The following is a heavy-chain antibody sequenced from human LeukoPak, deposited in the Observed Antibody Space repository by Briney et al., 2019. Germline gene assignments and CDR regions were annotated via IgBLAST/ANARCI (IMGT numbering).Heavy chain of an antibody. D-gene: IGHD3-10*01. V-gene: IGHV3-30*02. Sequence: GGSLRLSCAASGFTFSSYGMHWVRQAPGKGLEWVAFIRYDGSNKYYADSVKGRFTISRDNSKNTVYLQMNSLRGEDTAVYYCAKDRPPYISLIRGVIPDYWGQGTLVTVSS. CDR2: IRYDGSNK. CDR1: GFTFSSYG. CDR3: AKDRPPYISLIRGVIPDY. J-gene: IGHJ4*02.